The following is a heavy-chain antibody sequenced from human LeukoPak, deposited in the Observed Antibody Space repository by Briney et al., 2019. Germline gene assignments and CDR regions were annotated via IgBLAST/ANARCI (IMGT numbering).Heavy chain of an antibody. Sequence: PSETLSLTCTVSGGSISSSSYYWGWIRQPPGKGLEWIGSIYYSGSTYYNPSLKSRVTISVDTSKNQFSLKLSSVTAADTAVYYCARDTYYDILTGDFDYWGQGTLVTVSS. J-gene: IGHJ4*02. CDR3: ARDTYYDILTGDFDY. CDR2: IYYSGST. V-gene: IGHV4-39*02. CDR1: GGSISSSSYY. D-gene: IGHD3-9*01.